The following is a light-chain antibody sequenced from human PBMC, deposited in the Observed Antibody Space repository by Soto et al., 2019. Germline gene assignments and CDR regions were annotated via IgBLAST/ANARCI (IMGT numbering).Light chain of an antibody. V-gene: IGLV2-11*01. CDR3: CSDAGTHV. CDR1: SSDVGGYNY. J-gene: IGLJ1*01. Sequence: QSALTQPRSVSGSPGQSVTISCTGTSSDVGGYNYVSWYQQHPGKAPKLMIYDVSKRPSGVPDRFSGSKSGNTASLTISGLQSEHEADSYCCSDAGTHVFPTGTKLTVL. CDR2: DVS.